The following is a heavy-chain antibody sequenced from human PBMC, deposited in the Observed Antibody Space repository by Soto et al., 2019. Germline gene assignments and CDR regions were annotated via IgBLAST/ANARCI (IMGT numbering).Heavy chain of an antibody. CDR3: AGTRGYCSGGSCATVVDY. J-gene: IGHJ4*02. V-gene: IGHV4-59*01. Sequence: QVQLQESGPGLVKPSETLSLTCIVSGGSISSYYWSWIRQPPGKGLEWIGYIYYSGSTNYNPSLKSRVTISVDTAKNQLSLKLSSVTAADTAVYDCAGTRGYCSGGSCATVVDYWGQGTLVTVSS. CDR1: GGSISSYY. D-gene: IGHD2-15*01. CDR2: IYYSGST.